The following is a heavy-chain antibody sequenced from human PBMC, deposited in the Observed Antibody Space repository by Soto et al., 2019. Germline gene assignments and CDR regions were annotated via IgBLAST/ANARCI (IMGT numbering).Heavy chain of an antibody. CDR2: ISGSGSST. Sequence: PGGSLRLSCAPSGITISSYAMSWVRQAPGKGLEWVSAISGSGSSTYYADSVKGRFTISRDNSKNTLYLQMNSLRAEDTAVYYCAKARGYSYGSFGYGMDVWGQGPTFTASS. D-gene: IGHD5-18*01. CDR3: AKARGYSYGSFGYGMDV. J-gene: IGHJ6*02. CDR1: GITISSYA. V-gene: IGHV3-23*01.